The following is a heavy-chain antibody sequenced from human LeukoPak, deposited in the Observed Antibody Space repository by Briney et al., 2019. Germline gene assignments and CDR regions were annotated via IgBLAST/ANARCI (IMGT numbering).Heavy chain of an antibody. CDR2: ISAYNGNT. CDR1: GYTFTSYG. CDR3: ARVWEWLSAKTYYYYYMDV. Sequence: ASVKVSCKASGYTFTSYGISWVRQARGQGLEWMGWISAYNGNTNYAQKLQGRVTMTTDTSTSTAYMELRSLRSDDTAVYYCARVWEWLSAKTYYYYYMDVWGKGTTVTVSS. V-gene: IGHV1-18*01. D-gene: IGHD3-3*01. J-gene: IGHJ6*03.